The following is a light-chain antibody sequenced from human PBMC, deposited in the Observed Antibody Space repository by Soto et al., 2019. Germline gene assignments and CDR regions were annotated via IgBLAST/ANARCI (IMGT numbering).Light chain of an antibody. V-gene: IGKV1-6*01. J-gene: IGKJ2*01. Sequence: AIQMTQSPSSLSASVGDRVTITCRASQGIRNDLGWYQQKPGKAPKFLIYGASSLRSGVPSRFSGSGSGTDFTLTISSLQPEDFATYYCLQDFNYPYTFGQGTSLEVK. CDR2: GAS. CDR3: LQDFNYPYT. CDR1: QGIRND.